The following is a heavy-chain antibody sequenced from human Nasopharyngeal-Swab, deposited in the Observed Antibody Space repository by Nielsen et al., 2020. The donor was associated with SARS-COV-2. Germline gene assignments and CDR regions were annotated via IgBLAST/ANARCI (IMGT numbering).Heavy chain of an antibody. V-gene: IGHV3-74*01. CDR2: INSDGNST. Sequence: ESPNTYCEASGFTFRHYWMLRVRQAPGNGLMWVSRINSDGNSTSHADPVKGRFTVSRDNARNTLYLQLNSLGDEDTAMYLCVRGPAGNSFGLFDYWGQGTLVTVSS. D-gene: IGHD3-3*01. J-gene: IGHJ4*02. CDR3: VRGPAGNSFGLFDY. CDR1: GFTFRHYW.